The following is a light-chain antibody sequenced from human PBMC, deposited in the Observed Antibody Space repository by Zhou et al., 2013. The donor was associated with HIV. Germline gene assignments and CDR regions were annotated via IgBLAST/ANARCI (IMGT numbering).Light chain of an antibody. CDR2: GAS. CDR3: QQYGSSPRT. J-gene: IGKJ2*01. Sequence: ETVLTQSPATLSLSPGERATLSCRASQSVTTYLAWFQQKPGQAPRLLISGASSRATGIPDRFSGSGSGTDFTLTISRLEPEDFAVYYCQQYGSSPRTFGQGTKLEDQT. V-gene: IGKV3-20*01. CDR1: QSVTTY.